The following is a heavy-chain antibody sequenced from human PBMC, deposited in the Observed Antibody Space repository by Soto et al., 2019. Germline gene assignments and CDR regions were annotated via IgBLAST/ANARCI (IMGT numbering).Heavy chain of an antibody. CDR1: GDSVSSNSAA. D-gene: IGHD2-2*01. Sequence: SQTLSLTCAISGDSVSSNSAAWNWIRQSPSRGLEWLGRTYYRSKWYNDYAVSVEGRITINPDTSKNHFSLQLNSVTPEDTAVYYCVRDEGYCSSSRCXYYYYGMDVWGQGTTVTVSS. CDR2: TYYRSKWYN. V-gene: IGHV6-1*01. J-gene: IGHJ6*02. CDR3: VRDEGYCSSSRCXYYYYGMDV.